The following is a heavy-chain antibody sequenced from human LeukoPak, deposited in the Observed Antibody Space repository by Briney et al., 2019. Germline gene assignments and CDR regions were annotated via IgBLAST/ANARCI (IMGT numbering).Heavy chain of an antibody. CDR3: ARGADGVSSNSRGWFDP. V-gene: IGHV3-23*01. D-gene: IGHD2-15*01. Sequence: GGSLRLSCAASGFTFSSYGVSWVRQAPGKGLEWVSGISGSGHRTYYADSVKGRFTISRDNARNSLYLQMNTLRAEDTAVYSCARGADGVSSNSRGWFDPWSQGTLVTVSS. CDR2: ISGSGHRT. J-gene: IGHJ5*02. CDR1: GFTFSSYG.